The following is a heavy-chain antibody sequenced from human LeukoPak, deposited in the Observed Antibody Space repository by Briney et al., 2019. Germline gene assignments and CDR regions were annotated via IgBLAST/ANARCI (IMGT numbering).Heavy chain of an antibody. CDR1: GFTFSSYS. D-gene: IGHD3-16*01. CDR2: ISSSSSYI. J-gene: IGHJ6*03. V-gene: IGHV3-21*01. CDR3: AREGPLGYYYYMDV. Sequence: GGSLRLSCAASGFTFSSYSMNWVRQAPGKGLEWVSSISSSSSYIYYADSVKGRFTISRDNSNNMLYLQMNSLRAEDTAVYYCAREGPLGYYYYMDVWGKGTTVTVSS.